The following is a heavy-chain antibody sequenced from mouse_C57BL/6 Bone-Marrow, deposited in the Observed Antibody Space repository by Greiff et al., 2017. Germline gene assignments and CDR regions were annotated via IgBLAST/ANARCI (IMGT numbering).Heavy chain of an antibody. J-gene: IGHJ3*01. D-gene: IGHD1-1*01. CDR3: ARQDYYGSSYSWFAY. V-gene: IGHV5-6*01. Sequence: EVQLVESGGDLVKPGGSLKLSCAASGFTFSSYGMSWVRQTPDKRLEWVATISRGGSYTYYPDSVKGRCTISKDNAKNTLYLHMSRVKAEDTALYYSARQDYYGSSYSWFAYWGQGTMVTVSA. CDR2: ISRGGSYT. CDR1: GFTFSSYG.